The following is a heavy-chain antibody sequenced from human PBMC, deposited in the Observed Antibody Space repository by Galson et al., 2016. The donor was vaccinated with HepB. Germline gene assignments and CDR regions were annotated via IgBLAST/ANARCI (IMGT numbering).Heavy chain of an antibody. J-gene: IGHJ3*02. CDR2: MRIKTNNYAT. CDR1: GFIFSDSD. Sequence: SLRLSCAASGFIFSDSDIHWVRQASGKGLEWIGRMRIKTNNYATAYAASVKGRFTISRDDSNNTAYLQMNSLKTEDTAVYYCSRPLERHAYKLDAFDIWGQGTMVTVSS. CDR3: SRPLERHAYKLDAFDI. D-gene: IGHD5-24*01. V-gene: IGHV3-73*01.